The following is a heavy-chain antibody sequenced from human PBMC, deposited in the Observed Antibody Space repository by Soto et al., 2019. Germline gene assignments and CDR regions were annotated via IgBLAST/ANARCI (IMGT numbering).Heavy chain of an antibody. V-gene: IGHV5-10-1*01. J-gene: IGHJ6*02. D-gene: IGHD2-15*01. CDR3: AITSLGYCSGGSCYSGLYYYYGMDV. CDR1: GYSFTSYW. Sequence: GESLKSSCKGSGYSFTSYWISWVRQMPGKGLEWMGRIDPSDSYTNYSPSFQGHVTISADKSISTAYLQWSSLKASDTAMYYCAITSLGYCSGGSCYSGLYYYYGMDVWGQGTTVTVSS. CDR2: IDPSDSYT.